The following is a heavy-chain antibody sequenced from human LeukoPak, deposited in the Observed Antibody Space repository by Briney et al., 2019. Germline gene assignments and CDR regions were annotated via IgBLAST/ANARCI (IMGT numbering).Heavy chain of an antibody. Sequence: EASVKVSCKASGYTFTSYYMHWVRQAPGQGLEWMGMINPSGGSTIYAQKFQGRVTMTRDTPTSTVYMELSSLRSEDTAVYYCARASVEMATIRLRRSAFDIWGQGTMVTVSS. J-gene: IGHJ3*02. D-gene: IGHD5-24*01. CDR3: ARASVEMATIRLRRSAFDI. CDR1: GYTFTSYY. V-gene: IGHV1-46*01. CDR2: INPSGGST.